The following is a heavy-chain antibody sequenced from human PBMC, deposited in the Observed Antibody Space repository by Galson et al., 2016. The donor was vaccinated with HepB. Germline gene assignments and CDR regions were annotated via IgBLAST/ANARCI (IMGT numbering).Heavy chain of an antibody. Sequence: SVKVSCKASGYAFTSYAIHWVRQAPGQRLEWVGWTNPGNGNTKYSQNFQGRVTISRDTSASIGYMELSSLRSEDTAVYYCARDPLNCTSTSCHDYYYYGMDVWGQGTTVTVSS. CDR3: ARDPLNCTSTSCHDYYYYGMDV. J-gene: IGHJ6*02. V-gene: IGHV1-3*01. CDR2: TNPGNGNT. CDR1: GYAFTSYA. D-gene: IGHD2-2*01.